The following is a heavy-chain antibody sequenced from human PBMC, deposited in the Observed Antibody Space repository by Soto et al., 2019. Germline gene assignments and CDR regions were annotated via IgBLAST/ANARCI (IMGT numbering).Heavy chain of an antibody. CDR3: AKYSCRWYFPDYFHH. CDR1: GFTFSSCA. J-gene: IGHJ1*01. CDR2: SSGSGGST. Sequence: EVQLLESGGGLVQPGIYLRLSCAASGFTFSSCAMSWVRQAPGKGLEWVSASSGSGGSTNYADSVKGRFTIAIANSKTTLYLQMKSVRDEDTAVYYCAKYSCRWYFPDYFHHWGQRTLGTVSS. D-gene: IGHD6-13*01. V-gene: IGHV3-23*01.